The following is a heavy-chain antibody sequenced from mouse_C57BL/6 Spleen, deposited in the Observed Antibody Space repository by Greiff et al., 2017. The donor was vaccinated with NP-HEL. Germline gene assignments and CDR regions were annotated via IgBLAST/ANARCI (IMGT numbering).Heavy chain of an antibody. CDR1: GYTFTTYP. CDR3: ATGDSNYPSFAY. CDR2: FHPYNDDT. J-gene: IGHJ3*01. Sequence: QVQLKESGAELVKPGASVKMSCKASGYTFTTYPIEWMKQNHGKSLEWIGNFHPYNDDTKYNEKFKGKATLTVEKSSSTVYLELSRLTSDDSAVYYCATGDSNYPSFAYWGQGTLVTVSA. V-gene: IGHV1-47*01. D-gene: IGHD2-5*01.